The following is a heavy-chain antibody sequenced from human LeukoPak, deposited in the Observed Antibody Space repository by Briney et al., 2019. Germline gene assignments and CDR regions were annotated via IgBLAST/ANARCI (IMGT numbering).Heavy chain of an antibody. CDR3: AKGSDYGGNSDYFDY. V-gene: IGHV3-9*01. J-gene: IGHJ4*02. CDR2: INWNSDSI. Sequence: GGSLRLSCAVSGFTFDDYAMHWVRQVPGKGLEWVSGINWNSDSIGYADSVKGRFTLSRDNSKNTLFLQMNSLRAEDTAVYYCAKGSDYGGNSDYFDYWGQGTLVTVSS. CDR1: GFTFDDYA. D-gene: IGHD4-23*01.